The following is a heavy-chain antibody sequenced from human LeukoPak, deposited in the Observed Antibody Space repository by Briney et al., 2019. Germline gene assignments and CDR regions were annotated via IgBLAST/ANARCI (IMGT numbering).Heavy chain of an antibody. CDR3: ARDKIVGAPLAGGNGYYGMDV. D-gene: IGHD1-26*01. Sequence: PGGSLRLSCAASGFTFSSYSMNWVRQAPGKGLEWVSSISSSSSYIYYADSVKGRFTISRDNAKNSLYLQMNSLRAEDTAVYYCARDKIVGAPLAGGNGYYGMDVWGQGTTVTVSS. CDR2: ISSSSSYI. CDR1: GFTFSSYS. J-gene: IGHJ6*02. V-gene: IGHV3-21*01.